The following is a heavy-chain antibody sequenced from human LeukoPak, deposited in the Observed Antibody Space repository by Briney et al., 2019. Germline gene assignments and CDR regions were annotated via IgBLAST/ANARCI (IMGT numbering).Heavy chain of an antibody. Sequence: GASVKVSCKASGYTFTRYYMHWVRQAPGQGLEWRGWINPNSGGTNYAQKFQGRVTMTRDTSISTAYTELRSLRSDDTALYYCARNSGSYRGSVDYWGQGTLVTVSS. CDR2: INPNSGGT. D-gene: IGHD1-26*01. CDR3: ARNSGSYRGSVDY. CDR1: GYTFTRYY. V-gene: IGHV1-2*02. J-gene: IGHJ4*02.